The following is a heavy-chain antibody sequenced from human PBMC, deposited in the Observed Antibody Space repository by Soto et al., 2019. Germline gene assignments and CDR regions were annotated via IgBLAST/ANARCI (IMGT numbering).Heavy chain of an antibody. CDR1: GGTFSSYA. Sequence: ASVKVSCKASGGTFSSYAISWVRQAPGQGLEWMGGIIPIFGTANYAQKFQGRVAITADESTSTAYMELSSLRSEDTAVYYCAGSITMIFNWFDPWGQGTLVTVSS. D-gene: IGHD3-22*01. CDR2: IIPIFGTA. V-gene: IGHV1-69*13. J-gene: IGHJ5*02. CDR3: AGSITMIFNWFDP.